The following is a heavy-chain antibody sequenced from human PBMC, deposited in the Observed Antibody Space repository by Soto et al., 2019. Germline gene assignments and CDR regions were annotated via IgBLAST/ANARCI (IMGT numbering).Heavy chain of an antibody. J-gene: IGHJ3*02. D-gene: IGHD6-19*01. CDR2: ISTTSTYT. Sequence: PXGSLPLPSAASGCSFRSYAMSWVRQAPGKGLEWVSSISTTSTYTHYADSLKGRFTISRDNAKKLLYLQMDSLRAEDTAFYYCARDDGLSSAHVNAFDIWFQWRNVTFS. CDR3: ARDDGLSSAHVNAFDI. V-gene: IGHV3-21*01. CDR1: GCSFRSYA.